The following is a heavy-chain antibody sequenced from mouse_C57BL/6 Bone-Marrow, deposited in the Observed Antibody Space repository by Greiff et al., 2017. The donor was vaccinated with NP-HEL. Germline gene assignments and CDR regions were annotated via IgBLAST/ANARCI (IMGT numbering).Heavy chain of an antibody. J-gene: IGHJ2*01. D-gene: IGHD2-4*01. CDR2: INPYNGGT. V-gene: IGHV1-19*01. CDR1: GYTFTDYY. CDR3: ARWRLRLVFDY. Sequence: EVQLQQSGPVLVKPGASVKMSCKASGYTFTDYYMNWVKQSHGKSLEWIGVINPYNGGTSYNQKFKGKATLTVDKSSSTAYMELNSLTSEDAADYYCARWRLRLVFDYWGQGTTLTVSS.